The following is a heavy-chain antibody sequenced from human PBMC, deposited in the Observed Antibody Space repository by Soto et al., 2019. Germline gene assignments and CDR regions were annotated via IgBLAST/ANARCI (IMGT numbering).Heavy chain of an antibody. V-gene: IGHV4-31*03. CDR1: GGSISSGGYY. CDR2: IYYSGST. D-gene: IGHD5-18*01. Sequence: QVQLQESDPGLVKPSQTLSLTCTVSGGSISSGGYYWSWIGQHPGKGLEWIGYIYYSGSTYYNPSLKSRVTISVDTSKNQFSLKLSSVTAADTAVYYCARSGYSYGPNPLLYWGQGTLVTVSS. CDR3: ARSGYSYGPNPLLY. J-gene: IGHJ4*02.